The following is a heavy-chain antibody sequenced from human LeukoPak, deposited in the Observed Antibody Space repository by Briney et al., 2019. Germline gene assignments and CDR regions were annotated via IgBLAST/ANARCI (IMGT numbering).Heavy chain of an antibody. J-gene: IGHJ4*02. V-gene: IGHV4-39*01. CDR2: MYYSGST. D-gene: IGHD1-26*01. CDR1: GGSISSSSYY. CDR3: ATSSGSYYY. Sequence: PSETLSLTCTVSGGSISSSSYYWGWIRQPPGKGLEWIGSMYYSGSTYYNPSLKSRVTIYVDTSKNQFSLKLSSVTAADTAVYYCATSSGSYYYWGQGTLVAVSS.